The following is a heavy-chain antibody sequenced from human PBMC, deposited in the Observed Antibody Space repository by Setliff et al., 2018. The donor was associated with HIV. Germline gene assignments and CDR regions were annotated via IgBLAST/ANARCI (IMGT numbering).Heavy chain of an antibody. CDR1: GFTFSSYE. J-gene: IGHJ4*02. CDR3: ARSPNYSDGSSYYCHFDF. V-gene: IGHV3-21*03. Sequence: GSLRLSCAASGFTFSSYEMNWVRQAPGKGLEWVSSISSSSTYIYYADSVKGRFTISRDNAKNSLYLQMNSLKTEDTAVYYCARSPNYSDGSSYYCHFDFWGPGNLVTVSS. D-gene: IGHD3-22*01. CDR2: ISSSSTYI.